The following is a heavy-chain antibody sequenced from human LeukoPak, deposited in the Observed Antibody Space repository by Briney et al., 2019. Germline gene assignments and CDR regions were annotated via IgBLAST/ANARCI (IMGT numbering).Heavy chain of an antibody. V-gene: IGHV3-74*01. Sequence: GGSLRLSCAASGLTFSSYWMHWVRHAPGKGLVWVSSVSSDGSSTTYADSVKGRFTISRDNAKNTLYLQMNGLRVEDTAVYYCARALATSSGYWGQGALVTVSS. CDR2: VSSDGSST. CDR3: ARALATSSGY. J-gene: IGHJ4*02. D-gene: IGHD3-16*01. CDR1: GLTFSSYW.